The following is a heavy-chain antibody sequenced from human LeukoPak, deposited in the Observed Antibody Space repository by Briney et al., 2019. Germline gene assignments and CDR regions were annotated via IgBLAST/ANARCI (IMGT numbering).Heavy chain of an antibody. V-gene: IGHV4-39*01. CDR2: IYYSGST. J-gene: IGHJ6*03. CDR3: ARSLWGYYDILTGQGPYYYYYMDV. CDR1: GGSISSSSYY. D-gene: IGHD3-9*01. Sequence: PSETLSLTCTVSGGSISSSSYYWGWIRQPPGKGLEWIGRIYYSGSTYYNPSLKSRVTISVDTSKNQFSLKLSSVTAADTAVYYCARSLWGYYDILTGQGPYYYYYMDVWGKGTTVTVSS.